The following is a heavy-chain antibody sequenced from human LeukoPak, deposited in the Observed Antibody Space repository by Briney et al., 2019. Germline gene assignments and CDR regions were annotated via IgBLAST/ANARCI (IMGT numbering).Heavy chain of an antibody. CDR1: GFTFEDYA. Sequence: GGSLRLSCAASGFTFEDYAMHWVRQAPGKGLEWVSGISWNSGSIGYADSVKGRFTISRDNAKNSLYLQMNSLRAEDTALYYCAKSTIAYNSGWYSVDGWGQGTLVTVSS. V-gene: IGHV3-9*01. CDR2: ISWNSGSI. CDR3: AKSTIAYNSGWYSVDG. J-gene: IGHJ4*02. D-gene: IGHD6-19*01.